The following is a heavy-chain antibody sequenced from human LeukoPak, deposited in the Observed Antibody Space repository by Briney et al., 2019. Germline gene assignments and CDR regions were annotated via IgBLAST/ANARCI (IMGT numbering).Heavy chain of an antibody. Sequence: GESLKISCKGSGHSFSNYWIGWVRQMPGKGLEWMGIMYPGDFDTRYSPSFQGQVTISADKSISTAYLQWSSLQASDTAMYYCARRDNSGWYFDYWGQGTLVTVSS. J-gene: IGHJ4*02. D-gene: IGHD6-19*01. CDR2: MYPGDFDT. CDR1: GHSFSNYW. V-gene: IGHV5-51*01. CDR3: ARRDNSGWYFDY.